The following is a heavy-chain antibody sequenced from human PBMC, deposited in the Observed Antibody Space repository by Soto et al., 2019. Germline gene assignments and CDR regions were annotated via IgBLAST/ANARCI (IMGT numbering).Heavy chain of an antibody. Sequence: PGGSLRLSRAAPGFTFSNAWMTWVRRAPGEGLEGIGRIKNKPDGGTTDYAAPVKGRFIISRDDSKNMLYLQMHSLKTEDTAVYYCATVGYCGGDWCYASYYGMDVWGQGTTVTVSS. CDR1: GFTFSNAW. V-gene: IGHV3-15*01. J-gene: IGHJ6*02. CDR3: ATVGYCGGDWCYASYYGMDV. CDR2: IKNKPDGGTT. D-gene: IGHD2-21*02.